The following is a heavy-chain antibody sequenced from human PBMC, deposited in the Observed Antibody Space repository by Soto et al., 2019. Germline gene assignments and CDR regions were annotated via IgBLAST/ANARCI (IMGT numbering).Heavy chain of an antibody. Sequence: EEQLVESGGGLVQPGGSLRLSCTASGFVFSSYWMHWVRQVPGKGLVWVSRITNGGSSTSYADSVNGRFTISRDNAKRTLFLQMNRLRAEDTAVYSCARGMQGSRYFDLWGRGTLVTVSS. CDR2: ITNGGSST. CDR1: GFVFSSYW. V-gene: IGHV3-74*01. CDR3: ARGMQGSRYFDL. J-gene: IGHJ2*01.